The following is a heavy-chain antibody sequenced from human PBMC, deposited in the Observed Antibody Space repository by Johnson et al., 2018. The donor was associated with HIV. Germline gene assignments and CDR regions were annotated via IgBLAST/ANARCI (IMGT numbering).Heavy chain of an antibody. D-gene: IGHD4-11*01. J-gene: IGHJ3*02. V-gene: IGHV3-33*06. Sequence: VQLLESGGGVVQPGRSLRLSCAASGFTFSSYGMHWVRQAPGKGLEWVAVIWYDGSNKYYADSVKGRFTISRDNSKNTLYLQMNSLRAEDTAVYYCAKFAASTRTTGGDAFDIWGQGTMVTVSS. CDR2: IWYDGSNK. CDR3: AKFAASTRTTGGDAFDI. CDR1: GFTFSSYG.